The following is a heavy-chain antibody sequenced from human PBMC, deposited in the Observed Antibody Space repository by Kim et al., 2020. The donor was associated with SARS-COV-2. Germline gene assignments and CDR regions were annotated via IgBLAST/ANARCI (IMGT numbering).Heavy chain of an antibody. Sequence: SETLSLTCTVSGSSISSGYYWGWIRQPPGKGLEWIGSIYHSGSTYYNPSLKSRVTISVDTSKNQFSLKLSSVTAADTAVYYCARDGGGSRSDYWGQGTLVTVSS. CDR1: GSSISSGYY. D-gene: IGHD3-16*01. J-gene: IGHJ4*02. CDR2: IYHSGST. V-gene: IGHV4-38-2*02. CDR3: ARDGGGSRSDY.